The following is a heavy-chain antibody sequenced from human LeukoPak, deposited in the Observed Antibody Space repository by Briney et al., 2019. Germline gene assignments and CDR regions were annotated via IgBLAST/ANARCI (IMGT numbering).Heavy chain of an antibody. Sequence: GGSLRLSCAASGFTFSDHYIDWVRQAPGKGLEWVGRSRDKGNSYTTAYAASVRGRFTISRDDSKNPLYLQMNSLKIEDTAVYYCTKLARAPRDFDYWGQGTLVTVSS. D-gene: IGHD3-10*01. CDR2: SRDKGNSYTT. CDR1: GFTFSDHY. J-gene: IGHJ4*01. V-gene: IGHV3-72*01. CDR3: TKLARAPRDFDY.